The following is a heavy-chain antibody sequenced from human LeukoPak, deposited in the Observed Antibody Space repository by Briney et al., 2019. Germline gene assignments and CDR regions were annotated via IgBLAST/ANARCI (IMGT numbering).Heavy chain of an antibody. D-gene: IGHD2-15*01. Sequence: SLRLSCAASXXAXXYXXMHWVRHAPGKGLXWVAXISHDGSNIHYGDSVKGRFTISRDNSKNTVYLQMNSLRAEDTAIYYCAKDPYRVVVATGNYLDPWGQGTLVTVSS. CDR2: ISHDGSNI. J-gene: IGHJ5*02. CDR3: AKDPYRVVVATGNYLDP. V-gene: IGHV3-30*18. CDR1: XXAXXYXX.